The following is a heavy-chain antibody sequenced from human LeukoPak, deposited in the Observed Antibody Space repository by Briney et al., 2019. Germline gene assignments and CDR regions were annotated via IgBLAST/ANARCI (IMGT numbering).Heavy chain of an antibody. Sequence: ASVKVSCKSSGYIFTNYGIIWVRQAPGQGLEWMGWSNTYNGKTNYAQKVQGRVTIATDTSTSTAYMELRSLRSDDTAVYYCAKSHSGSLRAPFDNWGQGTLVTVSS. V-gene: IGHV1-18*01. CDR2: SNTYNGKT. CDR1: GYIFTNYG. J-gene: IGHJ4*02. D-gene: IGHD3-22*01. CDR3: AKSHSGSLRAPFDN.